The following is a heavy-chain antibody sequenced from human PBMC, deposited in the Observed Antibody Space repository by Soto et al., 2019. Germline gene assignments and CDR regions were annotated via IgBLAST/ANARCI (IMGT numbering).Heavy chain of an antibody. J-gene: IGHJ6*02. CDR3: ARLSIAARPVGMDV. V-gene: IGHV4-30-4*01. Sequence: SETLSLTCTVSGGSISSGDYYWSWIRQPPWKGLEWIGYIYYSGSTYYNPSLKSRVTISVDTSKNQFSLKLSSVTAADTAVYYCARLSIAARPVGMDVWGQGXTVTVYS. CDR2: IYYSGST. CDR1: GGSISSGDYY. D-gene: IGHD6-6*01.